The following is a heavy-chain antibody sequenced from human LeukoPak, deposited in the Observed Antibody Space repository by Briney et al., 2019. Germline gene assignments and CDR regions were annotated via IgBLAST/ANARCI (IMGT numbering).Heavy chain of an antibody. CDR3: ARGEIAVEFDY. V-gene: IGHV3-53*01. J-gene: IGHJ4*02. CDR1: GFTVSSNY. CDR2: IYSGGST. Sequence: GGSLRLSCAASGFTVSSNYMSWVRQAPGKGLEWVSVIYSGGSTYYADSVKGRFTISRDNAKNSLYLQMNSLRAEDTAVYYCARGEIAVEFDYWGQGTLVTVPS. D-gene: IGHD6-19*01.